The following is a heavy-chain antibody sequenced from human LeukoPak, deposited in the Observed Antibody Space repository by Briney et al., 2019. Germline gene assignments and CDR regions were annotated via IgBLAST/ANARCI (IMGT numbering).Heavy chain of an antibody. Sequence: GGSLRLSCAASGFTFSSYAMHWVRQAPGKGLEWVAVISYDGSNKYYADSVKGRFTISRDNSKSTLYLQMNSLRAEDTAVYYCARDQNYRFFDYWGQGTLVTVSS. CDR3: ARDQNYRFFDY. V-gene: IGHV3-30*04. CDR1: GFTFSSYA. J-gene: IGHJ4*02. CDR2: ISYDGSNK. D-gene: IGHD1-7*01.